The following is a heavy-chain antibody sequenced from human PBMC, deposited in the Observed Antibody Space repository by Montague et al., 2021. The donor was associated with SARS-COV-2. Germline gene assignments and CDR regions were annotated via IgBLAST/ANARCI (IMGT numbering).Heavy chain of an antibody. J-gene: IGHJ5*02. CDR3: ARTEYNWNDWFDP. D-gene: IGHD1-20*01. V-gene: IGHV4-59*13. Sequence: SETLSLTCSVSGGSIISYYWSWIRQSPGKGLEWIGYIFHSGITDYNPSLKSRVTISVDMSKNQFSLPLNSVTAADSAVYYCARTEYNWNDWFDPWGQGTLVTVSS. CDR1: GGSIISYY. CDR2: IFHSGIT.